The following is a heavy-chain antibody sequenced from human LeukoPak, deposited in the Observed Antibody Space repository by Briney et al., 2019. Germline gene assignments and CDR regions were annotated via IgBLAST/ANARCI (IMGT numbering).Heavy chain of an antibody. V-gene: IGHV3-30*02. Sequence: GGSLRLSCAASGFTFSSYGMHWVRQAPGKGLEWVAFIRYDGSNKYYADSVKGRFTITRDNSKNTLCLQMNSLRAEDTAVYYCAKDPKVLLWFGESRGFDYWGQGTLVTVSS. J-gene: IGHJ4*02. CDR1: GFTFSSYG. CDR2: IRYDGSNK. D-gene: IGHD3-10*01. CDR3: AKDPKVLLWFGESRGFDY.